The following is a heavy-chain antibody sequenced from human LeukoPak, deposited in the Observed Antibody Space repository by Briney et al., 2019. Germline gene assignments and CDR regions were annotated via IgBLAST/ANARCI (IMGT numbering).Heavy chain of an antibody. CDR3: ARATENPYCSGGSCYLGPGAFDI. J-gene: IGHJ3*02. Sequence: PGGSLRLSCAASGFTFSSYSMNWVRQAPGKGLEWVSSISGSSSYIYYADSVKGRFTISRDNAKNSLYLQMNSLRAEDTAVYYCARATENPYCSGGSCYLGPGAFDIWGQGTMVTVSS. V-gene: IGHV3-21*01. CDR1: GFTFSSYS. CDR2: ISGSSSYI. D-gene: IGHD2-15*01.